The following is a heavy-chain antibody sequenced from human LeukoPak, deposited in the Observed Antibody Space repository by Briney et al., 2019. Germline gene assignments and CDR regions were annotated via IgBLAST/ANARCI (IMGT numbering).Heavy chain of an antibody. CDR3: ARGLAGRASGAVYFDL. Sequence: SETLSLTCIVSGGSFSYLSWIRQPPGRGLEWIGIIYDHGRTEYNPSLKSRVSISVDTSKNQVSLRLNSVTPADTAVYYCARGLAGRASGAVYFDLWGRGALVTVSS. V-gene: IGHV4-59*01. CDR2: IYDHGRT. J-gene: IGHJ2*01. D-gene: IGHD3-16*01. CDR1: GGSFSY.